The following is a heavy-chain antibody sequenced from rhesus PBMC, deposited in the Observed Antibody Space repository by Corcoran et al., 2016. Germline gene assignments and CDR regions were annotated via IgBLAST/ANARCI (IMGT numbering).Heavy chain of an antibody. Sequence: QVQLQESGPGLVKPSETLSLTCTVSGGSISGYYNWHWIRHPPGKGMEWLGGGYGNSASNNDNPSRKSRGTISKDTSSNQFALRLTSVTAADTAVYYCARQGYTNHLGGLDSWGQGVVATVSS. J-gene: IGHJ6*01. CDR3: ARQGYTNHLGGLDS. V-gene: IGHV4-143*01. D-gene: IGHD1-38*01. CDR2: GYGNSASN. CDR1: GGSISGYYN.